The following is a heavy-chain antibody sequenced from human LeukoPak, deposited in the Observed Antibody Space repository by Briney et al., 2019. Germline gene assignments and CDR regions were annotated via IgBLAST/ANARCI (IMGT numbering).Heavy chain of an antibody. D-gene: IGHD2-21*02. CDR3: AKDKEIVVVTGSLDY. CDR2: ISWNSGSI. J-gene: IGHJ4*02. CDR1: GFTFDDYA. Sequence: GRSLRLSCAASGFTFDDYAMHWVRQAPGKGLERVSGISWNSGSIGYADSVKGRFTISRDNAKNTLYLQMNSLRAEDTALYYCAKDKEIVVVTGSLDYWGQGTLVTVSS. V-gene: IGHV3-9*01.